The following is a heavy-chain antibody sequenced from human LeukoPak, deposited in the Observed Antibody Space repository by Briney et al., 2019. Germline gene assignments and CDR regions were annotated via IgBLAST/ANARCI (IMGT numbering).Heavy chain of an antibody. CDR2: INHSGST. D-gene: IGHD2-15*01. Sequence: SETLSLTCAVYGGSLSGYYWSWIRQPPGNGLEWIGEINHSGSTNYNPSLKSRVTISVDTSKNQFSLKQSSVTAADTAVYYCARVPYCSGGSCNYYYYYGMDVWGQGTTVTVSS. V-gene: IGHV4-34*01. J-gene: IGHJ6*02. CDR3: ARVPYCSGGSCNYYYYYGMDV. CDR1: GGSLSGYY.